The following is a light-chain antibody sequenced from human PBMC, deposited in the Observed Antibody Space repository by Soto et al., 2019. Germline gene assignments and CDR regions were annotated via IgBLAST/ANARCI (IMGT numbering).Light chain of an antibody. J-gene: IGKJ3*01. V-gene: IGKV3-11*01. CDR3: QHRRDSPPG. CDR2: DTS. Sequence: EIVLKQSPATLSLSPGETATLSCRASPGVDRYLAWYQQKVGQSPRLIIYDTSNRATGVPPRFSGSGYGTDFTHTITSLQPEDYALYFCQHRRDSPPGFGPGTRVEIK. CDR1: PGVDRY.